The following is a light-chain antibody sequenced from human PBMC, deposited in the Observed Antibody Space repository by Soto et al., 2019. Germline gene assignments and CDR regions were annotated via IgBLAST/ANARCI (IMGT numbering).Light chain of an antibody. J-gene: IGLJ1*01. CDR3: SSYTRSSNYV. CDR2: DVS. CDR1: SSGVGGYNY. V-gene: IGLV2-14*01. Sequence: QSVLTQPASVSGSPGQSITISCTGTSSGVGGYNYVSWYRQHPGRAPKLMIYDVSNRPSGVSNRFSGSKSGNTASLAISGLQAEDEADYYCSSYTRSSNYVFGTGTKVTVL.